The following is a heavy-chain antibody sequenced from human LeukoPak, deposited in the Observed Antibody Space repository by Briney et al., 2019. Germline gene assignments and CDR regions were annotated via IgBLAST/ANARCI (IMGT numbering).Heavy chain of an antibody. Sequence: PSETLSLTCTVSGGSISSRAYYWGWIRQPPGKGLEWIGSIYYSGDTYYNPSLKSRVTISVDKSKKQSSLKLSSVTAADTAVYYCARHYCTGGPCYFDDWGQGTLVTVSS. CDR2: IYYSGDT. J-gene: IGHJ4*02. V-gene: IGHV4-39*01. CDR3: ARHYCTGGPCYFDD. CDR1: GGSISSRAYY. D-gene: IGHD2-8*02.